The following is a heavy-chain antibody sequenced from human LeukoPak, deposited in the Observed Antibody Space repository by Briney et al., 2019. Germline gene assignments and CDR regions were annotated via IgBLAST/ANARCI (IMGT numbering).Heavy chain of an antibody. Sequence: PGGSLRLSCAASGFTFSSYWMHWVRQAPGKGLVWVSRVYSDGSSTSYADSVKGRFTISRDNAKNTLYLQMNSLRAEDTAVYYCVRGPYGSGGPYYFDYWGQGTLVTVSS. V-gene: IGHV3-74*01. CDR2: VYSDGSST. CDR3: VRGPYGSGGPYYFDY. J-gene: IGHJ4*02. D-gene: IGHD3-10*01. CDR1: GFTFSSYW.